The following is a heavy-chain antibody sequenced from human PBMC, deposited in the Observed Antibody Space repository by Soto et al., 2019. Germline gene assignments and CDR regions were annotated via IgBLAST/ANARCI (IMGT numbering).Heavy chain of an antibody. J-gene: IGHJ6*02. CDR1: GFTFSSYA. V-gene: IGHV3-23*01. D-gene: IGHD1-26*01. Sequence: GGSLRLSCAASGFTFSSYAMSWVRQAPGKGLEWVSAISGSGGSTYYADSVKGRFTISRDNSKNTLYLQMNSLRAEDTAVYYCAKTRRWDYYYGMDVWGQGTTVTVSS. CDR2: ISGSGGST. CDR3: AKTRRWDYYYGMDV.